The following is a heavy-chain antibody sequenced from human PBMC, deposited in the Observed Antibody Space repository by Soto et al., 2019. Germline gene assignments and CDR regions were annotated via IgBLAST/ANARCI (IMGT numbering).Heavy chain of an antibody. V-gene: IGHV1-18*01. D-gene: IGHD3-10*01. Sequence: ASVKVSCKASGYTFTSYGISWVRQAPGQGLEWIGWISAYNGNTNYAQKLQGRVTMTTDTSTSTAYMELRSLRSDDTAVYYCARDRPITMVRGVALFDYYYGMDVWGQGTTVTVSS. J-gene: IGHJ6*02. CDR2: ISAYNGNT. CDR3: ARDRPITMVRGVALFDYYYGMDV. CDR1: GYTFTSYG.